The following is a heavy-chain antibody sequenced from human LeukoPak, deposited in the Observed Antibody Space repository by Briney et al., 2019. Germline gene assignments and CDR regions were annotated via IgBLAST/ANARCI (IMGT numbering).Heavy chain of an antibody. V-gene: IGHV3-48*03. Sequence: GGSLRLSCGVSGFTFSNYEMNRVRQVPGKGLEWVAYISTSGRTTYYADSVKGRFTIARDNAEYSLYLHMNSLRTEDTAVYYCARTRSSSSDFDYWGQGTLVSVSS. CDR3: ARTRSSSSDFDY. D-gene: IGHD6-6*01. J-gene: IGHJ4*02. CDR2: ISTSGRTT. CDR1: GFTFSNYE.